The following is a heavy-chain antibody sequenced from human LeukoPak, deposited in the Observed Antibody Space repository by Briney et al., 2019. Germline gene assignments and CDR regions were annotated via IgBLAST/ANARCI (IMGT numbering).Heavy chain of an antibody. CDR2: INPSGGDT. V-gene: IGHV1-46*01. Sequence: ASVKVSCKASGYTFTSYYVHWVRQAPGQGPEWMGIINPSGGDTSYAQKFQGRVSMTRDMSTSTACMEVNSLRSEDTAVYYCARGRHVLQVTPNFDSWGQGTLVTVSS. J-gene: IGHJ4*02. D-gene: IGHD2-21*02. CDR3: ARGRHVLQVTPNFDS. CDR1: GYTFTSYY.